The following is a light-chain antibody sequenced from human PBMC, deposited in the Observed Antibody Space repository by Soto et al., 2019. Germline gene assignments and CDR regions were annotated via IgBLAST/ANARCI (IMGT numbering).Light chain of an antibody. CDR1: SSDVGSYNL. J-gene: IGLJ1*01. CDR3: CSYAGSSTSYV. V-gene: IGLV2-23*01. CDR2: EGS. Sequence: QSALTQPASVSGSPGQSITISFTGTSSDVGSYNLVSWYQQHPGKAPKLRIYEGSKRPSGVSNRFSGSKSGNTASLTISGLQAEVEAHYYCCSYAGSSTSYVFGTGTKLTVL.